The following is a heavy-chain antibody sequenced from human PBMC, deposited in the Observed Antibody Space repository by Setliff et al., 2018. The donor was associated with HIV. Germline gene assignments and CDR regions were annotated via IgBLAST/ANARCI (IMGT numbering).Heavy chain of an antibody. Sequence: ASVKVSCKASGYTFTDYFMNWMRQAPGQRLEWMGWINAGNGNTKYSQKLQGRVTITRDTSASTAYMQLSSLRSEDTAVYYCARAYYDSVWGSHRYRFYYFDYWGQGSLVTVSS. D-gene: IGHD3-16*02. V-gene: IGHV1-3*01. CDR3: ARAYYDSVWGSHRYRFYYFDY. CDR1: GYTFTDYF. J-gene: IGHJ4*02. CDR2: INAGNGNT.